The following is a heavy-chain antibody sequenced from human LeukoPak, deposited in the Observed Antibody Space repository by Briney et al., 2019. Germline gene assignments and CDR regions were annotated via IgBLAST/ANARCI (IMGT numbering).Heavy chain of an antibody. V-gene: IGHV4-34*01. D-gene: IGHD6-19*01. J-gene: IGHJ4*02. CDR2: INHRGST. CDR1: GGSFSGYH. CDR3: ARAGYSSGWYRSDY. Sequence: PSETLSLTCAVYGGSFSGYHWCGIRQPPGRGRDWIGEINHRGSTNYNPSLKSRVTISVDTSKNQFSLKLSSVTAADTAVYYCARAGYSSGWYRSDYWGQGTLVTLSS.